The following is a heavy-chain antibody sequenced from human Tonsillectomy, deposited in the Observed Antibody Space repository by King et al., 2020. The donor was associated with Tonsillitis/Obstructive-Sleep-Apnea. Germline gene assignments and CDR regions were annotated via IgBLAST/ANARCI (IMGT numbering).Heavy chain of an antibody. V-gene: IGHV3-48*02. CDR3: ARVPDCCSTRCYDDAFDI. CDR1: GFTFSSYS. D-gene: IGHD2-2*01. Sequence: VQLVESGGGLVQPGGSLRLSCAASGFTFSSYSMNWVRQAPGKGLEWVSYISSSSTTIYYADSVKGRFTISRDNAKNSLYLQMNSLRDEDTAVYYCARVPDCCSTRCYDDAFDIWGQGTMVTVSS. J-gene: IGHJ3*02. CDR2: ISSSSTTI.